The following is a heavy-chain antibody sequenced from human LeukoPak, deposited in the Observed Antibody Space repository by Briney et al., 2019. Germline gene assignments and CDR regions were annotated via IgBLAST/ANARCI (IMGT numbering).Heavy chain of an antibody. D-gene: IGHD4-17*01. V-gene: IGHV3-21*01. Sequence: GESLRLSCAASGFTLSSYSMNWVRQAPGKGLEWVSSISSSSSYIYYADSVKGRFTISRDNAKSSLYLQMNSLRAEDTAVYYCARDFGDLTFDYWGQGTLVTVSS. J-gene: IGHJ4*02. CDR2: ISSSSSYI. CDR3: ARDFGDLTFDY. CDR1: GFTLSSYS.